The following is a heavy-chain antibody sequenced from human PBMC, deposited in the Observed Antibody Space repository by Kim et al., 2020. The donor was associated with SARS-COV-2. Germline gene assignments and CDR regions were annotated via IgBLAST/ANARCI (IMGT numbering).Heavy chain of an antibody. V-gene: IGHV1-3*01. Sequence: ASVKVSCKASGYTFTNFPIHWVRQAPGQRLEWMGWIYADSGDTKYSQKLQGRIAITRDMSARTVYMELSSLRSEDTAVYYCARGKETDYWGQGTLVTVSS. CDR3: ARGKETDY. CDR1: GYTFTNFP. J-gene: IGHJ4*02. CDR2: IYADSGDT.